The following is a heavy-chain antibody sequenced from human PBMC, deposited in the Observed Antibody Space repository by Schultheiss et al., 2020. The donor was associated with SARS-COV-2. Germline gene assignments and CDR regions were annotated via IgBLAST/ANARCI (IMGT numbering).Heavy chain of an antibody. CDR1: GYTFTDYY. V-gene: IGHV1-46*01. Sequence: GESLKISCKASGYTFTDYYMHWVRQAPGQGLEWMGIINPSGGSTSYAQKFQGRVTMTRDTSTSTVYMELSSLRSEDTAVYYCARDSEPIVVVPAAIIYWGQGTLVTVSS. CDR3: ARDSEPIVVVPAAIIY. CDR2: INPSGGST. J-gene: IGHJ4*02. D-gene: IGHD2-2*02.